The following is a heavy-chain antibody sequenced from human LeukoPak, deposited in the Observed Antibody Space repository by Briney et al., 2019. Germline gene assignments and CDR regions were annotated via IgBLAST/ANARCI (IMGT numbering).Heavy chain of an antibody. CDR2: SFDSGST. J-gene: IGHJ5*02. Sequence: SETLSLTCAVSGYSIRGGYFWGWIRQPPGKGLEWIGSSFDSGSTYYNPSLKSRVTISVDTSKNQFSLKVTSVTAADTAVYYCARGAGSYRSDNWFDPWGQGTLVTVSS. V-gene: IGHV4-38-2*01. CDR3: ARGAGSYRSDNWFDP. CDR1: GYSIRGGYF. D-gene: IGHD1-26*01.